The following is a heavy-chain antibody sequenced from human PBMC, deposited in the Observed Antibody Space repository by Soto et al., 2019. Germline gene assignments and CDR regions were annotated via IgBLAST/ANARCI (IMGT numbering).Heavy chain of an antibody. CDR2: ISNDASTT. CDR3: ARDEGRRGPEYVLH. J-gene: IGHJ1*01. D-gene: IGHD3-10*01. V-gene: IGHV3-74*01. Sequence: EVQLVESGGGLVQPGGSLRLSCAASGFTFNSYWMHWVRQVPGKGLVWVSRISNDASTTNYADSVKGRFTISRDNAKNTSYLQMNSLRVEDTAVYYCARDEGRRGPEYVLHWGQGTLVTVSS. CDR1: GFTFNSYW.